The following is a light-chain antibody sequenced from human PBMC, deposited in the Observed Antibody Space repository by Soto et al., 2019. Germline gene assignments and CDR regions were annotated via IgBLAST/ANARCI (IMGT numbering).Light chain of an antibody. J-gene: IGKJ2*01. CDR1: QNIRTY. CDR3: QQGHSTPYT. CDR2: SAS. V-gene: IGKV1-39*01. Sequence: DIHISQSPYSLCASVGDSVTITCRASQNIRTYLNWYQQKPGRAPKLLIHSASALPSGVPSRFSGSGSGTEFTLTMSGLQPEDFATYYCQQGHSTPYTFGQGTKVDSK.